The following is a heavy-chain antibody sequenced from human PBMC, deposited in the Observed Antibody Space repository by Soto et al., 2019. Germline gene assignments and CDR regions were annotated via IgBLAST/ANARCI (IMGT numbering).Heavy chain of an antibody. Sequence: GGSLRLSCAASGFTFSGFAMSWVRQPPGKGLEWVSTLSNGGTSAYYADSVDGRFTISVDTSKNTLYLQMNSLRAEDTAVYYCAKRGXGASWYWFDPWGQGTLVTVSS. CDR1: GFTFSGFA. V-gene: IGHV3-23*01. J-gene: IGHJ5*02. CDR2: LSNGGTSA. CDR3: AKRGXGASWYWFDP. D-gene: IGHD6-13*01.